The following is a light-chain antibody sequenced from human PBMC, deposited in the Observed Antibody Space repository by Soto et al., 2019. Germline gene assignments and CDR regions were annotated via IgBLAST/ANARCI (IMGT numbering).Light chain of an antibody. CDR2: GAS. CDR3: QQYSSFQWT. CDR1: QSVSYSY. Sequence: EIVLTQSPGTLSLSPGERATLSCRASQSVSYSYLAWYQQKPGQAPSLLIYGASSRASGIPDRFSGSGSGTDFTLTISRLEPEDFAVYFCQQYSSFQWTFGQGTKVDIK. J-gene: IGKJ1*01. V-gene: IGKV3-20*01.